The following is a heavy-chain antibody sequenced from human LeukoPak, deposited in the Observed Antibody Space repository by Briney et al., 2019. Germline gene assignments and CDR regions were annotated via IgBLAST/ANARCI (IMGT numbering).Heavy chain of an antibody. V-gene: IGHV4-59*01. D-gene: IGHD3-9*01. J-gene: IGHJ4*02. CDR1: GGSISHYY. CDR2: FYYSGST. Sequence: SETLSLTCTVSGGSISHYYWNWIRQTPGKGLEWIGYFYYSGSTNYNPSLKSRVTISIDTSKNQFSLKVSSVTAADTAVYYCARGERLGPDYWGPGTLVTVSS. CDR3: ARGERLGPDY.